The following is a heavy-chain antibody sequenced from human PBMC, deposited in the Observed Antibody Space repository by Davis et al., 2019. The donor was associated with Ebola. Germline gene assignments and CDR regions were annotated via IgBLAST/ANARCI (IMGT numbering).Heavy chain of an antibody. Sequence: SETLSLTCAVYGGSISSGGYYWSWIRQHPGKGLEWIGYIYYSGSTYYNPSLKSRVTISIDTSKNQFSLKLSSVTAADTAVYYCARGSSVYGDYSGGQIDYWGQGVRVTVSS. D-gene: IGHD4-17*01. J-gene: IGHJ4*02. CDR2: IYYSGST. CDR1: GGSISSGGYY. CDR3: ARGSSVYGDYSGGQIDY. V-gene: IGHV4-31*11.